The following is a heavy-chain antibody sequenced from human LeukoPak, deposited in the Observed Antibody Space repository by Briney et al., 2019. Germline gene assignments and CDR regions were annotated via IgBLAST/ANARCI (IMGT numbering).Heavy chain of an antibody. V-gene: IGHV4-39*01. CDR2: IYYSGST. D-gene: IGHD3-22*01. CDR1: GGSISSSSYY. CDR3: ARNAYYYDSSGYYYMGYYFDY. Sequence: SETLSLTCTVSGGSISSSSYYWGWIRQPPGKGLGWIGSIYYSGSTYYNPSLKSRVTISVDTSKNQFSLKLSSVTAADTAVYYCARNAYYYDSSGYYYMGYYFDYWGQGTLVTVSS. J-gene: IGHJ4*02.